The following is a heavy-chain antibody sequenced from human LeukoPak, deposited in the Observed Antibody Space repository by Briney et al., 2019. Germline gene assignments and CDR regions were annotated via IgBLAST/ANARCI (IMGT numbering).Heavy chain of an antibody. CDR2: ISYDGNHK. CDR3: ARARNGTLKY. Sequence: PGRSLRLSCAASGFTFSHYAMHWVRQAPGKGLEWVAVISYDGNHKYYADSVKGRFTISRDNSKNTLYAQMNSLRAEDTAVYYCARARNGTLKYWGQGTLVTVCS. J-gene: IGHJ4*02. D-gene: IGHD1-26*01. CDR1: GFTFSHYA. V-gene: IGHV3-30*01.